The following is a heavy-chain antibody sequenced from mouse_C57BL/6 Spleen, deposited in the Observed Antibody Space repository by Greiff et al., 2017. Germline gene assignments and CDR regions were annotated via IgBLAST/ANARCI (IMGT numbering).Heavy chain of an antibody. J-gene: IGHJ3*01. D-gene: IGHD2-3*01. V-gene: IGHV3-6*01. CDR2: ISYDGSN. CDR1: GYSITSGYY. Sequence: EVKLQESGPGLVKPSQSLSLTCSITGYSITSGYYWNWIRQFPGNKLEWMGYISYDGSNNYNPSLKNRISITRDTSKNQFFLKLNSVTTEDTATYYCARGPYEGEFAYWGQGALVTVSA. CDR3: ARGPYEGEFAY.